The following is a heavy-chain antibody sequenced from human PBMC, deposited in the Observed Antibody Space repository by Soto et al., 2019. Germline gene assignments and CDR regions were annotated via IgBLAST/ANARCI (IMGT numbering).Heavy chain of an antibody. CDR3: ATHEIGHCISTSCYKGGYYYGMDV. CDR2: IIPIFGTA. V-gene: IGHV1-69*12. Sequence: QVQLVQSGAEVKKPGSSVKVSCKASGGTFSSYAISWVRQAPGQGLEWMGGIIPIFGTADYAQKFQGRVTITGDESPSTAYMELSSLRSEDTAVYYCATHEIGHCISTSCYKGGYYYGMDVWGQGTTVTVSS. J-gene: IGHJ6*02. D-gene: IGHD2-2*02. CDR1: GGTFSSYA.